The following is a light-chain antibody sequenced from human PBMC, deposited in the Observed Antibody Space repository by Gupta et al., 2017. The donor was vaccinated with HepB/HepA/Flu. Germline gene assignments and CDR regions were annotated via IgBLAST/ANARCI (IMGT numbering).Light chain of an antibody. V-gene: IGLV2-14*03. CDR2: DDS. Sequence: SPLPHPASVSGSPGQSLTISCTGTNSAIGGYNCVSWYQQYPGKTPKLLICDDSKRPSGIANRFSGSKYGNTASLTIAGLQAEEEADYYCASCSTSGTLVLFGGGTKLTVL. CDR3: ASCSTSGTLVL. CDR1: NSAIGGYNC. J-gene: IGLJ2*01.